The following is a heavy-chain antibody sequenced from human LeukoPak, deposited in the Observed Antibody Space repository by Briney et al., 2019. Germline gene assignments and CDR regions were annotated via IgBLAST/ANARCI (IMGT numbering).Heavy chain of an antibody. J-gene: IGHJ4*02. CDR2: IYTSGST. D-gene: IGHD6-19*01. CDR1: GGSISSYY. Sequence: SETLSLTCTVSGGSISSYYWSWLRQPAGKGLEWIGRIYTSGSTNYNPSLNPRLTMSIDTSKNQFSLKLSSVTAADTALYYCARDLAVAGIFDYWGQGTLVTVSS. V-gene: IGHV4-4*07. CDR3: ARDLAVAGIFDY.